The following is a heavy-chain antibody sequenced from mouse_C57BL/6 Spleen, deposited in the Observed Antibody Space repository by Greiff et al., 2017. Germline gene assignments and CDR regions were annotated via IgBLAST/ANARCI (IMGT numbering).Heavy chain of an antibody. CDR2: ISDGGSYT. V-gene: IGHV5-4*01. Sequence: EVMLVESGGGLVKPGGSLKLSCAASGFTFSSYAMSWVRQTPEKRLEWVATISDGGSYTYYPDNVKGRFTISRDNAKNNLYLQMSHLKSEDTAMYYCARDNYDGVYYAMDYWGQGTSVTVSS. CDR3: ARDNYDGVYYAMDY. J-gene: IGHJ4*01. CDR1: GFTFSSYA. D-gene: IGHD2-4*01.